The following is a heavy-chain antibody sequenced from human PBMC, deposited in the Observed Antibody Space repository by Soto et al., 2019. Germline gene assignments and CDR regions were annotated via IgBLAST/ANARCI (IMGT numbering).Heavy chain of an antibody. CDR1: GFTFSDYY. CDR3: ASRPSGYVWGRYSYGHDEDY. V-gene: IGHV3-11*01. CDR2: ISSSGSTI. D-gene: IGHD5-18*01. J-gene: IGHJ4*02. Sequence: PVGSLRLSCAASGFTFSDYYMSWIRQAPGKGLEWVSYISSSGSTIYYADSVKGRFTISRDNAKNSLYLQMNSLRAEDTAVYYCASRPSGYVWGRYSYGHDEDYWGQGTLVTVSS.